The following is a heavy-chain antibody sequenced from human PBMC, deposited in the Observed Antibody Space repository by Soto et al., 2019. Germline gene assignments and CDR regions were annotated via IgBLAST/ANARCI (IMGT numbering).Heavy chain of an antibody. Sequence: ASVKVSCKASGYTFTSYAMHWVRQAPGQRLEWMGWINADNGNTKYAQKLQGRVTMTTDTSTSTAYMELRSLRSDDTAVYYCARDPGWFGEEDDAFDIWGQGTMVTVSS. CDR3: ARDPGWFGEEDDAFDI. V-gene: IGHV1-3*01. D-gene: IGHD3-10*01. J-gene: IGHJ3*02. CDR2: INADNGNT. CDR1: GYTFTSYA.